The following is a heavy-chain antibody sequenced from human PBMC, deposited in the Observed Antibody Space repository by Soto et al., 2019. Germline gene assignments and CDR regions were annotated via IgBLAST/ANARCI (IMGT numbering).Heavy chain of an antibody. V-gene: IGHV1-2*04. CDR1: GYTFTRYY. CDR3: AGVGDYGAFDI. CDR2: INPNSGGT. D-gene: IGHD3-10*01. Sequence: GASVKVSFKASGYTFTRYYMPWVLQAPGQGLEWMGWINPNSGGTNYAQKFQGWVTMTRDTSISTAYMELSRLRSDDTAVYYCAGVGDYGAFDIWGQGTMVTVSS. J-gene: IGHJ3*02.